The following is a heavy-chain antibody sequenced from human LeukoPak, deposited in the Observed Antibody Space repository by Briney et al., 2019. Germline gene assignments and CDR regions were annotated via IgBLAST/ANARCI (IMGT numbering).Heavy chain of an antibody. CDR2: MFESGST. V-gene: IGHV4-30-2*01. D-gene: IGHD1-26*01. Sequence: SETLSLTCTVSGDSIRSSGYYWSWIRQPPGKGLEWIGYMFESGSTYYNPSLKSRVTISGDRSKNQFSLKLNSVTAADTAVYYCARGGEQPARPNDYWGQGTLVTVSS. CDR1: GDSIRSSGYY. CDR3: ARGGEQPARPNDY. J-gene: IGHJ4*02.